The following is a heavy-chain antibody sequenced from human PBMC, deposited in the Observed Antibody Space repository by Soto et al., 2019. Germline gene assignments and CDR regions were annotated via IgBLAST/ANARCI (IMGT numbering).Heavy chain of an antibody. J-gene: IGHJ5*02. Sequence: QVQLQESGPGLLKPSETLSLTCTVSGGSISSYYCSWIRQPPGKGLEWIGYIYYSGSTNYNPSLESRVTISVDTSKNQFSLRLSSVTAADTAVYHCATSSSWGWFDPWGQGTLVTVSS. D-gene: IGHD6-13*01. CDR3: ATSSSWGWFDP. CDR1: GGSISSYY. V-gene: IGHV4-59*08. CDR2: IYYSGST.